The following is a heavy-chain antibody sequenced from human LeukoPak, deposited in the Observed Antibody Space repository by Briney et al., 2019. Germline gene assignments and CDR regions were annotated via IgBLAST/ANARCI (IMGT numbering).Heavy chain of an antibody. V-gene: IGHV3-23*01. Sequence: GGSLRLSCAASGFTFSSYAMSWVRQAPGKGLEWVSAISGRGGVTYYADSVKGRFTISGDNSKNTLYLQMNSLRAEDTAVYYCAKDTVAAVAVPYWGQGTLVTVSS. D-gene: IGHD6-19*01. CDR1: GFTFSSYA. CDR3: AKDTVAAVAVPY. J-gene: IGHJ4*02. CDR2: ISGRGGVT.